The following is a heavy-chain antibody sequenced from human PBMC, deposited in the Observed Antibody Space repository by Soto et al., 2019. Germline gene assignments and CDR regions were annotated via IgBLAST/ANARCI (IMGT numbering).Heavy chain of an antibody. J-gene: IGHJ4*02. D-gene: IGHD2-15*01. V-gene: IGHV4-38-2*01. CDR3: ARMAGYCSGGSCHRPDY. Sequence: SETLSLTCVVSGDSISSGHYWGWIRQPPGRGLEWLGSISYGGRTYFNPSLLSRSTMSVDTTKNQISVKLSSLTAADTAVYYCARMAGYCSGGSCHRPDYWGQGTLVTVS. CDR1: GDSISSGHY. CDR2: ISYGGRT.